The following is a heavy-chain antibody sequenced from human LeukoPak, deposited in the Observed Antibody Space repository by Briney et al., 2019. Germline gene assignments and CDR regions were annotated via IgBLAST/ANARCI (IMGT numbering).Heavy chain of an antibody. Sequence: GASVKVSCKASGGTFSSYAISWVRQAPGQGLEWMGRIIPIFGTTNYAQKFQGRVTITTDGSTSTAYMELSSLRSEDTAVYYCARGGEANYYDTSGYYLYYYWGQGTLVTVSS. V-gene: IGHV1-69*05. CDR2: IIPIFGTT. CDR3: ARGGEANYYDTSGYYLYYY. D-gene: IGHD3-22*01. CDR1: GGTFSSYA. J-gene: IGHJ4*02.